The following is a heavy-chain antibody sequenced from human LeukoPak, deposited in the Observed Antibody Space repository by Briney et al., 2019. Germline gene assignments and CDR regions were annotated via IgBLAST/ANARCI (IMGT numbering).Heavy chain of an antibody. Sequence: SVKVSCKASGGTVSSYAISWGRQAPGQGLEWMGGIIPIFGTANYAQKFQGRVTITADESTSTAYMELSSLRSEDTAVYYCARGSSGWYREFDYWGQGTLVTVSS. J-gene: IGHJ4*02. V-gene: IGHV1-69*13. CDR1: GGTVSSYA. CDR3: ARGSSGWYREFDY. CDR2: IIPIFGTA. D-gene: IGHD6-19*01.